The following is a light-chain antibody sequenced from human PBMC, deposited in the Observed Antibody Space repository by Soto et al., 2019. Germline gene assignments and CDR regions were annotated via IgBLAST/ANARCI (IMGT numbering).Light chain of an antibody. Sequence: QSVLTQPASVSGAPGHRVTISCTGSSSNIGAGYDVHWYLQVPGAAPKLLIYGNTNRPSGVPDRFSGSKSGTSASLAITGLRAEDEAEYYCQSYASSPSGNFVFGTGTKVTV. J-gene: IGLJ1*01. CDR3: QSYASSPSGNFV. CDR2: GNT. V-gene: IGLV1-40*01. CDR1: SSNIGAGYD.